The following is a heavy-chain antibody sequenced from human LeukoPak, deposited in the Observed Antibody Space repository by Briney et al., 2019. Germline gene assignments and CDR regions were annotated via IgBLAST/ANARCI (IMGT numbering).Heavy chain of an antibody. Sequence: GGSLRLSCAASGFTFSSYAMSWVRQAPGKGLEWVSAISGSGGSTYYADSVKGRFTISRDNSKNTLYLQMNSLRAEDTAVYYCARDGRNYDFWSGYLDYYYMDVWGKGTTVTVSS. D-gene: IGHD3-3*01. J-gene: IGHJ6*03. CDR2: ISGSGGST. CDR1: GFTFSSYA. CDR3: ARDGRNYDFWSGYLDYYYMDV. V-gene: IGHV3-23*01.